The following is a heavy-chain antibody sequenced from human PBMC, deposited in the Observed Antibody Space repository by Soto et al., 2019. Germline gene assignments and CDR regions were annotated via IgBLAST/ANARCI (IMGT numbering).Heavy chain of an antibody. CDR3: ARDARYCSGGSCYSPFFDY. J-gene: IGHJ4*02. CDR2: IYYSGST. V-gene: IGHV4-30-4*01. Sequence: QVQLQESGPGLVKPSQTLSLTCTVSGGSISSGDYYWSWIRQPPGKGLEWIGYIYYSGSTYYNPSLQSRVTISVDTSKNQFSLKLSSVTAADTAVYYCARDARYCSGGSCYSPFFDYWGQGTLVTVSS. CDR1: GGSISSGDYY. D-gene: IGHD2-15*01.